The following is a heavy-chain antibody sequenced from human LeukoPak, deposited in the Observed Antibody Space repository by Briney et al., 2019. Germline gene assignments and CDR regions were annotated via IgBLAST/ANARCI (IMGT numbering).Heavy chain of an antibody. Sequence: GSLRLSCAASGFTFSSYEMNWVRQAPGKGLEWVSYISSSGSTIYYADSVKGRFTISRDNAKNSLYLQMNSLRAEDTAVYYCAREGDPRIGYYYMDVWGKGTTVTISS. J-gene: IGHJ6*03. CDR3: AREGDPRIGYYYMDV. D-gene: IGHD3-16*01. CDR1: GFTFSSYE. CDR2: ISSSGSTI. V-gene: IGHV3-48*03.